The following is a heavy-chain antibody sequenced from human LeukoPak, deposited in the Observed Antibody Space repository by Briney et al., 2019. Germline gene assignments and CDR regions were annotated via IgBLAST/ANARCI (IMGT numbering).Heavy chain of an antibody. CDR1: GFTFSSYS. Sequence: PGGSLRLSCAASGFTFSSYSMNWVRQAPGKGLEWVSSISSSSSYIYYADSVKGRFTISRDNSKNTLYLQMNSLRAEDTAVYYCAKDQGRGSYSNWGQGTLVTVSS. D-gene: IGHD1-26*01. CDR2: ISSSSSYI. V-gene: IGHV3-21*04. J-gene: IGHJ4*02. CDR3: AKDQGRGSYSN.